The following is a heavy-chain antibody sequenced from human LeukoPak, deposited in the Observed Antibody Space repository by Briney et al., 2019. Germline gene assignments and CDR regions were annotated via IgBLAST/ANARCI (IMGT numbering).Heavy chain of an antibody. D-gene: IGHD3-16*02. V-gene: IGHV4-39*07. CDR2: IYYSGST. J-gene: IGHJ4*02. Sequence: SETLSLTCTVSGGSISSSSYYWGWIRQPPGKGLEWIGSIYYSGSTYYNPSLKGRVTISVDTSKNQFSLKLSSVTAADTAVYYCARDRIGLRLGELSFPFDYWGQGTLVTVSS. CDR3: ARDRIGLRLGELSFPFDY. CDR1: GGSISSSSYY.